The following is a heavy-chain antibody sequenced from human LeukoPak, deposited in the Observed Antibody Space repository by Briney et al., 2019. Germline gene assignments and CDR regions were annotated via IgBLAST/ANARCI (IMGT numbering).Heavy chain of an antibody. CDR3: ARDTPLSGGWYGGVDY. Sequence: GRSLRLSCAASGLTFSSYGMHWVRQAPGKGLEGVAVIWYDGSNKYYADSVKGRFTISRDNSKNTLYLQMNSLRAEDTAVYYCARDTPLSGGWYGGVDYWGQGTLVTVSS. V-gene: IGHV3-33*01. CDR1: GLTFSSYG. D-gene: IGHD6-19*01. CDR2: IWYDGSNK. J-gene: IGHJ4*02.